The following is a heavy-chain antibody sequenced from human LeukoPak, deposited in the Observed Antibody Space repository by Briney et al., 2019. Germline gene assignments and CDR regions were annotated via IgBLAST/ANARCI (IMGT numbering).Heavy chain of an antibody. D-gene: IGHD1-20*01. CDR2: INHSGST. CDR1: GGSFSGYY. J-gene: IGHJ6*03. V-gene: IGHV4-34*01. CDR3: ARDLTGLYYYYMDV. Sequence: SETLSLTCAVYGGSFSGYYWSWIRQPPGKGLEWIGEINHSGSTNYNPSLKSRVTISVDTSKNQFSLKLSSVTAADTAVYYCARDLTGLYYYYMDVWGKGTTVTISS.